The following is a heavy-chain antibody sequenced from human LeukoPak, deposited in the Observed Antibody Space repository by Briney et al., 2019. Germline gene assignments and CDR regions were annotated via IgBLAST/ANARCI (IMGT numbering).Heavy chain of an antibody. CDR1: GGSISSYY. CDR2: IYSSGST. V-gene: IGHV4-59*01. CDR3: ARLRDWFDP. J-gene: IGHJ5*02. Sequence: SETLSLTCTVSGGSISSYYWNWIRQPPGKGLEWIGYIYSSGSTNYNPSLKSRVTMSVDTSKNQFSLKLSSVTAADTAVYYCARLRDWFDPWGQGTLVTVSS.